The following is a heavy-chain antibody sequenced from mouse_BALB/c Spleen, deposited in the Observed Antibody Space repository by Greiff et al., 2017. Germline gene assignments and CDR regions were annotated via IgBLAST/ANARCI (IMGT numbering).Heavy chain of an antibody. CDR3: VRSLYDKYEGY. Sequence: VQLQQSGAELVKPGASVKLSCTASGFNIKDTYMHWVKQRPEQGLEWIGRIDPANGNTKYDPKFQGKATITADTSSNTAYLQLSSLTSEDTAVYYCVRSLYDKYEGYRGQGTTLTVSS. D-gene: IGHD2-14*01. CDR1: GFNIKDTY. V-gene: IGHV14-3*02. J-gene: IGHJ2*01. CDR2: IDPANGNT.